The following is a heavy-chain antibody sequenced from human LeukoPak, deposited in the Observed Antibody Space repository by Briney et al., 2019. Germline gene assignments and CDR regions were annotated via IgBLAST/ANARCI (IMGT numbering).Heavy chain of an antibody. J-gene: IGHJ4*02. CDR2: IYYGGST. CDR3: ARRLASSSDTFDS. Sequence: SETLSLTCTVSGGSISTNNDYWGWIRQAPGKGLEWIGSIYYGGSTYYNPSLKSRVTISVDTSKNHFSLNLTSVTAADTAVYYCARRLASSSDTFDSWGQGTLATVSS. CDR1: GGSISTNNDY. V-gene: IGHV4-39*02. D-gene: IGHD4-17*01.